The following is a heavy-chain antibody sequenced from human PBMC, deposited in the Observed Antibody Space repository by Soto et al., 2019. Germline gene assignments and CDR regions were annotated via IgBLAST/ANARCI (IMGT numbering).Heavy chain of an antibody. CDR3: AHLMITYGGVVADDAFDV. CDR1: GFSLSTATVG. J-gene: IGHJ3*01. D-gene: IGHD3-16*02. CDR2: IYWDGDR. Sequence: QITLKESGPTLVRPTEPLTLTCTFSGFSLSTATVGVAWIRQPPGQALEWVAVIYWDGDRRYSPPLSNRLTITKDTARNQVVLTMTNMDPVDTATYFCAHLMITYGGVVADDAFDVWGPGTMVTVSS. V-gene: IGHV2-5*02.